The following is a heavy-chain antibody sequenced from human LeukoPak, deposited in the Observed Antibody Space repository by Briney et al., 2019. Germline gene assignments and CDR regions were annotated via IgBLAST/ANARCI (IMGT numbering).Heavy chain of an antibody. J-gene: IGHJ4*02. Sequence: GGSLRLSCAASGFTFSNYNMNWVRQAPGKGLEWVSRISATTGRTYYADSVKGRFTVSRDNSKNTLYLQMNSLRAEDTAVYYCAKGDSSTWYAGRLDYWGQGTLVTVSS. CDR2: ISATTGRT. D-gene: IGHD6-13*01. CDR1: GFTFSNYN. CDR3: AKGDSSTWYAGRLDY. V-gene: IGHV3-23*01.